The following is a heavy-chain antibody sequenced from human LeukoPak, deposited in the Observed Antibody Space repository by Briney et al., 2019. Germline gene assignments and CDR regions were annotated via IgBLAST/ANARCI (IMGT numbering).Heavy chain of an antibody. CDR2: IYYSGST. Sequence: SVTLSLTCTVWGGPISSSSYFWRWICKPRGKGLEWIGSIYYSGSTYYSPSLNSRVTITIDTSKNQFSLKLSSVTAADTAVYYYHYGDNADPCGQGTLVTVSA. J-gene: IGHJ5*02. CDR3: HYGDNADP. V-gene: IGHV4-39*01. D-gene: IGHD4-17*01. CDR1: GGPISSSSYF.